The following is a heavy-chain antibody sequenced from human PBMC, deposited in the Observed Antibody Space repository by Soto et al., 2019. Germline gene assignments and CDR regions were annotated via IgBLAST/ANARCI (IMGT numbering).Heavy chain of an antibody. CDR1: GFTFSSYG. CDR2: ISYDGSNK. V-gene: IGHV3-30*18. CDR3: AKDPGSRWGYCSSTSCYGWFDP. Sequence: PGGSLRLSCAASGFTFSSYGMHWVRQAPGKGLERVAVISYDGSNKYYADSVKGRFTISRDNSKNTLYLQMNSLRAEETAVYYCAKDPGSRWGYCSSTSCYGWFDPWGQGTLVTVAS. D-gene: IGHD2-2*01. J-gene: IGHJ5*02.